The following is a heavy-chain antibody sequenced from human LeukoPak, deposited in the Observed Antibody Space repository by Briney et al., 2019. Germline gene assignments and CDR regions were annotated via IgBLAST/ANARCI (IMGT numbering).Heavy chain of an antibody. Sequence: GESPKISCKGSGFSFNSYWIAWVRQMPGKGLEWMETIYPGDSDNRYSPFCKGQDTNSTEKSTSTAYLQWSSRKASDTAMYYCARGRGYSNYVFDYWGQGTLVTVSS. V-gene: IGHV5-51*01. CDR3: ARGRGYSNYVFDY. D-gene: IGHD4-11*01. CDR2: IYPGDSDN. CDR1: GFSFNSYW. J-gene: IGHJ4*02.